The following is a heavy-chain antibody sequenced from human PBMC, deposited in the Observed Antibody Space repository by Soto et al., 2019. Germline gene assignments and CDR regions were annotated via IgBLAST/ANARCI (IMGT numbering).Heavy chain of an antibody. Sequence: GGSLRLFCAASGFTFSSYSMNWVRQAPGKGLEWVSYISSSSSTIYYADSVKGRFTISRDNAKNSLYLQMNSLRDEDTAVYYCARVVRGSSYGDYYFDYWGQGTLVTVSS. V-gene: IGHV3-48*02. J-gene: IGHJ4*02. D-gene: IGHD4-17*01. CDR3: ARVVRGSSYGDYYFDY. CDR2: ISSSSSTI. CDR1: GFTFSSYS.